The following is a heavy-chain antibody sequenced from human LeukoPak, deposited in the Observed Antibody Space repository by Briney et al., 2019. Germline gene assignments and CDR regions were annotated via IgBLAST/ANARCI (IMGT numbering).Heavy chain of an antibody. J-gene: IGHJ3*02. V-gene: IGHV4-61*01. Sequence: PSETLSLTCTVSGGSISSGSYYWSWIRQPPGKGLEWIGYIYYSGSTNYNPSLKSRATISVDTSKNQFSLKLSSVTAADTAVYYCASSYRLVYATLEAFDIWGQGTMVTVSS. CDR2: IYYSGST. CDR1: GGSISSGSYY. D-gene: IGHD2-8*01. CDR3: ASSYRLVYATLEAFDI.